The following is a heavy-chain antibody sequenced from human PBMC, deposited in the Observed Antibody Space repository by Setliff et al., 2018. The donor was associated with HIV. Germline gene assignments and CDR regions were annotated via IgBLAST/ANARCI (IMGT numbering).Heavy chain of an antibody. V-gene: IGHV1-69*05. D-gene: IGHD4-4*01. Sequence: SVKVSCKASGDTFTSYVISWVRQAPGQGLEWMGGIVLMSNTADYAPKFQGRFTISRDNAKNSLYLQMDNLTVDDTAVYYCARDWVRGLHENYYYGMDVWGQGTTVTVSS. CDR2: IVLMSNTA. CDR1: GDTFTSYV. CDR3: ARDWVRGLHENYYYGMDV. J-gene: IGHJ6*02.